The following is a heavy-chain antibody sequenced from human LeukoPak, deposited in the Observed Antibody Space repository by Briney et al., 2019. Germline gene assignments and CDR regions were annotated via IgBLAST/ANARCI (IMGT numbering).Heavy chain of an antibody. V-gene: IGHV4-59*01. Sequence: PSETLSLTCTVSGGSISSYYWSWIRQPPGKGLEWIGYIYYSGSTNYNPSLKSRVTISVDTSKNQFSLRLSSVTAADTAVYYCARAGSSSWYSGGYGMDVWGQGTTVTVSS. CDR2: IYYSGST. D-gene: IGHD6-13*01. J-gene: IGHJ6*02. CDR3: ARAGSSSWYSGGYGMDV. CDR1: GGSISSYY.